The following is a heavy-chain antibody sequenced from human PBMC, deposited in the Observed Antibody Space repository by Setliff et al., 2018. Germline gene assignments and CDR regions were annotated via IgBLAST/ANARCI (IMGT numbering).Heavy chain of an antibody. CDR2: LHTSGST. CDR1: GGSISSGSYH. V-gene: IGHV4-61*02. J-gene: IGHJ4*02. CDR3: AKERYLDWFFEN. Sequence: PSETLSLTCALSGGSISSGSYHWSWVRQPAGQGLEWVGRLHTSGSTNYNPSFKGRVTISLDTSTNQFSLNLNSVTAADTAVYYCAKERYLDWFFENWGQGTLVTVSS. D-gene: IGHD3-9*01.